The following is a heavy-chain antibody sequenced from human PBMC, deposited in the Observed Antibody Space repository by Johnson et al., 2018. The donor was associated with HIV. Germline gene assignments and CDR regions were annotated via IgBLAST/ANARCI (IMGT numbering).Heavy chain of an antibody. CDR1: GFTFSSYG. J-gene: IGHJ3*02. Sequence: QVQLVESGGGVVQPGKSLRLSCAASGFTFSSYGMHWVRQAPGKGLECVAVIWYDGSNKYYADSVKGRFTISRDNSKNTLYLQMNSLRAEDTAVYYCARDASLRFLEWFDAFDIWGQGTMVTVSS. D-gene: IGHD3-3*01. CDR3: ARDASLRFLEWFDAFDI. V-gene: IGHV3-33*01. CDR2: IWYDGSNK.